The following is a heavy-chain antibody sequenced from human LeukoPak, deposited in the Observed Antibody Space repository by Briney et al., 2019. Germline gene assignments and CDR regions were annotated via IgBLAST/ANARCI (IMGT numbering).Heavy chain of an antibody. CDR2: IYYSGST. J-gene: IGHJ5*02. CDR1: GGSISSSGYY. D-gene: IGHD1-26*01. V-gene: IGHV4-39*01. CDR3: ARHEYSGSYYGLSWFDP. Sequence: SETLSLTCTVSGGSISSSGYYWGWIRQPPGKGLEWIASIYYSGSTYYNPFLMSRVTISVDTSKNQLSLKLSSLTAADTAVYYCARHEYSGSYYGLSWFDPWGQGTLVTVSS.